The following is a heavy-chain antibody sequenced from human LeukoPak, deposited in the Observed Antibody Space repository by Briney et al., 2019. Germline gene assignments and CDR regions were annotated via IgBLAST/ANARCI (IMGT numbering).Heavy chain of an antibody. Sequence: SETLSLTCTVSGGSISSYYWSWIRQSPGKGLEWIGYIYYSGSTNYNPSLKSRVTISVDTSKNQFSLKLSSVTAADTAVYYCATPTSYSSSWYAFDIWGQGTMVTVSS. V-gene: IGHV4-59*08. CDR2: IYYSGST. D-gene: IGHD6-13*01. J-gene: IGHJ3*02. CDR3: ATPTSYSSSWYAFDI. CDR1: GGSISSYY.